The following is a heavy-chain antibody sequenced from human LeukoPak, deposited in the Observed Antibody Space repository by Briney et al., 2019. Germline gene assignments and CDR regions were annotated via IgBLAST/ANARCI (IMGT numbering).Heavy chain of an antibody. Sequence: GSLRLSCAASGFTFSSYSMNWVRQAPGKGLEWVGEINHSGSTNYNPSLKSRVTISVDTSKNQFSLMLSSVTAADTAVYYCARGLYGSGSDDYWGQGTLVTVSS. CDR1: GFTFSSYS. CDR2: INHSGST. J-gene: IGHJ4*02. D-gene: IGHD3-10*01. V-gene: IGHV4-34*01. CDR3: ARGLYGSGSDDY.